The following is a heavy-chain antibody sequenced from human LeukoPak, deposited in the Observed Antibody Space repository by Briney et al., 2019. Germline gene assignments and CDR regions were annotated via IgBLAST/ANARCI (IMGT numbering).Heavy chain of an antibody. V-gene: IGHV3-53*01. CDR2: LYRGGST. Sequence: GGSLRLSCAASGSTVSRNYMNWVRQAPGKGLEWVSVLYRGGSTYYADSVEGRFTISRDNSKNTLSLQMNSLRADDTAVYYCARGFANGDYTLDYWGQGTLVTVSS. CDR3: ARGFANGDYTLDY. CDR1: GSTVSRNY. D-gene: IGHD4-17*01. J-gene: IGHJ4*02.